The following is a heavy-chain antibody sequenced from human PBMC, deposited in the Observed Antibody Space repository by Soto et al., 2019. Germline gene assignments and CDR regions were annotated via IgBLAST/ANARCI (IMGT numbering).Heavy chain of an antibody. D-gene: IGHD3-22*01. CDR1: GGTFREYG. CDR3: ARENFTADHFDSAGYWPLHH. CDR2: IVPKFTTA. Sequence: QVQLVQSGAEVKKPGSSVRVSCKASGGTFREYGVSWVRQAPGQGLEWMGGIVPKFTTANYAQKFQGRVTITADRSTNTVYLRLGSLTSEDTAVYFCARENFTADHFDSAGYWPLHHWGQGSLVSVS. V-gene: IGHV1-69*06. J-gene: IGHJ1*01.